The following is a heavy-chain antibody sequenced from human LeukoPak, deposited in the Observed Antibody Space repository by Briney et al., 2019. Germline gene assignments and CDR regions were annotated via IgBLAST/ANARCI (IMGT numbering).Heavy chain of an antibody. J-gene: IGHJ4*02. CDR3: ARATYCSGGDCYPTFDS. CDR1: GYTFTSYY. CDR2: INASGGST. D-gene: IGHD2-21*02. Sequence: ASVKVSCKASGYTFTSYYMHWVRQAPGQGLEWMGIINASGGSTSYAQKFQGRVTMTRDTSTSTVYMELSSLRSEDTAVYYCARATYCSGGDCYPTFDSWGQGTLVTVSS. V-gene: IGHV1-46*01.